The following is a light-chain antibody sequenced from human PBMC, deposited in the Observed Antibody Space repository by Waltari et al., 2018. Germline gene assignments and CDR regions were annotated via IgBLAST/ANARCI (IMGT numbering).Light chain of an antibody. CDR3: QSYDSSLRGSL. CDR1: SSTIWADSD. V-gene: IGLV1-40*01. CDR2: GNN. Sequence: QSGLPPPPSLSAAPGQRVTIPCTWSSSTIWADSDVPWYQVLPGKAPKLLIYGNNNRPSGVADRFSGSKSGTSASLAITGLQAEDEADYYCQSYDSSLRGSLFGGGTKLTVL. J-gene: IGLJ2*01.